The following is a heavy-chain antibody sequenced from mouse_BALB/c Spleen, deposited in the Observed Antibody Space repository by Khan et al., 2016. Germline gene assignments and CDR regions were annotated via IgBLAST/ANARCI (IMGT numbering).Heavy chain of an antibody. CDR1: GFSLTGYG. CDR3: SSDYDGFAY. Sequence: QVQLKESGPGLVAPSQSLSITCTVSGFSLTGYGVNWVRQPPGKGLEWLGKIWADGRTDYNSALKSRVSISKDNSKSQVFLKMNSLQTDDTANYYCSSDYDGFAYWGQGTLVIVSA. J-gene: IGHJ3*01. D-gene: IGHD2-12*01. CDR2: IWADGRT. V-gene: IGHV2-6-7*01.